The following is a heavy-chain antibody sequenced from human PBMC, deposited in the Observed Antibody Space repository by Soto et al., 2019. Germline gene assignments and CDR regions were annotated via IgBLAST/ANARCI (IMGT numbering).Heavy chain of an antibody. V-gene: IGHV4-30-4*01. CDR2: IYYSGST. CDR1: GGSISSGDYY. D-gene: IGHD3-22*01. CDR3: ARGDWYYYDYGLDP. Sequence: SETLSLTCTVSGGSISSGDYYWSWIRQPPGKGLEWIGYIYYSGSTYYNPSLKSRVTISVDTSKNQFSLKLSSVTAADTAVYYCARGDWYYYDYGLDPWGQGTLVTVSS. J-gene: IGHJ5*02.